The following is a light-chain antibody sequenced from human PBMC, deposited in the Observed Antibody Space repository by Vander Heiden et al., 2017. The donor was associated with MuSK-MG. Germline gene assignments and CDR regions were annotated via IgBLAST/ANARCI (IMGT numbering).Light chain of an antibody. CDR3: QQFYTTPLT. J-gene: IGKJ4*01. V-gene: IGKV1-NL1*01. CDR2: ASS. Sequence: KLLLYASSRLETWVPSRFSGSGSGAGTDYSLTISSLQPEDSATYYCQQFYTTPLTFGGGTKVEI.